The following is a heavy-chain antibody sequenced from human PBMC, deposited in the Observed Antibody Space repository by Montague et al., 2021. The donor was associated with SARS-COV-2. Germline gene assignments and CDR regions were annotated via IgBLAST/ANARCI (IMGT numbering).Heavy chain of an antibody. J-gene: IGHJ6*02. Sequence: SETLSLTCTVSGGSISRYYWSWIRQPPGKGLEWIGCFYYSGSTNXXPSLKSRATISVDTSKNQFPLKLSSVTAADTAVYYCAGRYRWAMEVWGQGTTVTVSS. D-gene: IGHD5-12*01. V-gene: IGHV4-59*08. CDR2: FYYSGST. CDR3: AGRYRWAMEV. CDR1: GGSISRYY.